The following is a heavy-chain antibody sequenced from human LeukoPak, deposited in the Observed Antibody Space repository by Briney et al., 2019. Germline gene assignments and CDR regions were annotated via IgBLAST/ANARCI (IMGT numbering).Heavy chain of an antibody. CDR3: TGSCSSTSCPHSYYYYYYMDV. D-gene: IGHD2-2*01. CDR1: GCTFSNAW. V-gene: IGHV3-15*01. Sequence: GGSLRLSCAASGCTFSNAWMSWVRQAPGKGREWVGRIKSQTDGGTTDYAAPVKGRFTISRDDSKNTLYLQMNSLKTEDTAVYYCTGSCSSTSCPHSYYYYYYMDVWGKGTTVTVSS. CDR2: IKSQTDGGTT. J-gene: IGHJ6*03.